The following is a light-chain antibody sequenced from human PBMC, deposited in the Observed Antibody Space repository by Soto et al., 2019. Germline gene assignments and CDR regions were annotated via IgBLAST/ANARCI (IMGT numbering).Light chain of an antibody. CDR2: DAS. J-gene: IGKJ3*01. Sequence: EIVLTQSPATLSLSPGEGATLSCRASQSVSSYLAWYQQKPGQAPRLLIYDASNRATGIPARFSGSGSGTDFTLTISSLEPEDFAVYYCQQRRNWPPEFTFGPGTKVDIK. CDR3: QQRRNWPPEFT. CDR1: QSVSSY. V-gene: IGKV3-11*01.